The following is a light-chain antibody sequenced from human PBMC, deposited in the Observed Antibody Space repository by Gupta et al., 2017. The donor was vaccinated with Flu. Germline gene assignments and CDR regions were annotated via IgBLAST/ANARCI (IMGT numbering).Light chain of an antibody. Sequence: SYVLTQPPSVSVAPGQTARITCGGNNIGSKSVHWYQQKPGQDPVLVFEYDSYRPSGIPERVFCSTSGNTDTLTTSSVEAGDEADYYCQASDSSFVHWVFGGGTKLTVL. CDR1: NIGSKS. CDR3: QASDSSFVHWV. J-gene: IGLJ3*02. CDR2: YDS. V-gene: IGLV3-21*02.